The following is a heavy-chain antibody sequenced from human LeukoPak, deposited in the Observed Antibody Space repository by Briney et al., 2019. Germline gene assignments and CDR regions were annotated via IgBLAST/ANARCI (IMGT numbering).Heavy chain of an antibody. J-gene: IGHJ3*02. V-gene: IGHV3-13*01. D-gene: IGHD5/OR15-5a*01. CDR1: GFTFSSYD. CDR2: IGIAGDT. CDR3: IRGGIQVSGIDAFDI. Sequence: GGSLRLSCAASGFTFSSYDMHWVRQAPGRGLEWVSAIGIAGDTYYLDSVKGRFTISRENAKNSMYLQMNSLKDGDTAVYYCIRGGIQVSGIDAFDIWGQGTMVTVSS.